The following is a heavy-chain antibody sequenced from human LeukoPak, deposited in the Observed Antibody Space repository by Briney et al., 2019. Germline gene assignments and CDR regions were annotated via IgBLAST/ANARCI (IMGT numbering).Heavy chain of an antibody. CDR1: GFTLSSYW. CDR3: AGALGYSYGYGIY. J-gene: IGHJ4*02. D-gene: IGHD5-18*01. CDR2: INSDESTI. Sequence: GGSLRLSCAASGFTLSSYWMHWVRQAPGKGLEWVSRINSDESTINYADSVKGRFTVSRDNAKNTMYLQMNSLRGEDSAIYYCAGALGYSYGYGIYWGQGTLVTVSS. V-gene: IGHV3-74*01.